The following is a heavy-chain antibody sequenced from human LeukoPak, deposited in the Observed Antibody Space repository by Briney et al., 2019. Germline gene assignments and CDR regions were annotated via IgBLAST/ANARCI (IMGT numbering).Heavy chain of an antibody. CDR3: AKGLLFTIIVVVNADAFDT. CDR2: LSGRGDNT. V-gene: IGHV3-23*01. J-gene: IGHJ3*02. CDR1: GFTFSSYA. Sequence: PGGSLRLSCAASGFTFSSYAIGGARRAQGKGLEWFSALSGRGDNTYYADPVKGRFTISRDNSKNTLYLQMNSLRAEDTAVYYCAKGLLFTIIVVVNADAFDTWGQGTMVTVSS. D-gene: IGHD3-22*01.